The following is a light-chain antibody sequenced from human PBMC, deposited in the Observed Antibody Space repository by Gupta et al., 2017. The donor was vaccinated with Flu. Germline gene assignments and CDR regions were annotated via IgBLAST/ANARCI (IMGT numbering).Light chain of an antibody. CDR1: QSVGSN. J-gene: IGKJ1*01. CDR3: QQESKWPRT. Sequence: EIVMTQSPATLSVSPGERATLSCRASQSVGSNLAWYQQKPGQAPRLLIFGASTRATGIPARFSGSGSGTEFTLSISSLESEDFAIYYCQQESKWPRTFGQGTKVEI. V-gene: IGKV3-15*01. CDR2: GAS.